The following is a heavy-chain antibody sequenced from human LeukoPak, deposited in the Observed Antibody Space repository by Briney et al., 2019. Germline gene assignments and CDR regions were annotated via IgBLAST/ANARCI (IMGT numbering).Heavy chain of an antibody. CDR3: ARLTMIVVVIRGDAFDI. V-gene: IGHV3-7*01. D-gene: IGHD3-22*01. Sequence: PGGSLRLSCAASGFTFSSYWMSWVRQAPGKGLEWVANIKQDGSEKYYVDSVKGRFTISRDNAKNSLYLQMNSLRAEDTAVYCCARLTMIVVVIRGDAFDIWGQGTMVTVSS. J-gene: IGHJ3*02. CDR1: GFTFSSYW. CDR2: IKQDGSEK.